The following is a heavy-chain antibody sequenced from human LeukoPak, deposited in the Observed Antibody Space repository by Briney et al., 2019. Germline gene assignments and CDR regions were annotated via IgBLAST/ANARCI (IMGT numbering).Heavy chain of an antibody. CDR1: GYTFTNYD. CDR2: MKPNSGNT. D-gene: IGHD6-6*01. J-gene: IGHJ6*03. V-gene: IGHV1-8*01. CDR3: ARAMRQLVPYYYYYYMDV. Sequence: GASVKVSCKASGYTFTNYDINWVRQASGQGLEWMGYMKPNSGNTGYAQKFQGRVTMTRDTSISTAYMELSSLRSEDTAVYYCARAMRQLVPYYYYYYMDVWGKGTTVTVSS.